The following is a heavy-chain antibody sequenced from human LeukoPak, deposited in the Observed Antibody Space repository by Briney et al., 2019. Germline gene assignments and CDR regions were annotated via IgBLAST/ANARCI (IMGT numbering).Heavy chain of an antibody. CDR1: GFTVNSNY. Sequence: GGSLRLSCAASGFTVNSNYMSWVRQAPGKGLEWVSAISGSGGSTYYADSVKGRFTISRDNSKNTLYLQMNSLRAEDTAVYYCATMTTVVTLLFYWGQGTLVTVSS. D-gene: IGHD4-23*01. V-gene: IGHV3-23*01. CDR2: ISGSGGST. J-gene: IGHJ4*02. CDR3: ATMTTVVTLLFY.